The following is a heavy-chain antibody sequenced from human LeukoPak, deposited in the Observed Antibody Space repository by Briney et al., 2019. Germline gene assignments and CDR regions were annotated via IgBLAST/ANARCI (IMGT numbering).Heavy chain of an antibody. CDR1: GYTFTSYG. V-gene: IGHV1-18*01. J-gene: IGHJ4*02. CDR3: ARVLTTGEHFAY. D-gene: IGHD7-27*01. Sequence: ASVKVSCKASGYTFTSYGISWVRQAPEQGLEWMGWISAYNGNTNYAQKLQGRVTMTTDTSTSTAYMELRSLRSDDTAVYYCARVLTTGEHFAYWGQGTLVTVSS. CDR2: ISAYNGNT.